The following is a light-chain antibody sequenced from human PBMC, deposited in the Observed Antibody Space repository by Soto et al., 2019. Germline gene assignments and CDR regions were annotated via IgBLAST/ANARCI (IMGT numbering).Light chain of an antibody. J-gene: IGKJ3*01. Sequence: DIQMTQFPSSLSASVGDRVTITCRESQGISNFLAWYRQRPGKVPELLIYAASTLQSGVPSRFSGSGSGTDFTLIINSLQPEDVATYFCQKYDSAPQTFGPGTRVDIK. CDR1: QGISNF. CDR2: AAS. CDR3: QKYDSAPQT. V-gene: IGKV1-27*01.